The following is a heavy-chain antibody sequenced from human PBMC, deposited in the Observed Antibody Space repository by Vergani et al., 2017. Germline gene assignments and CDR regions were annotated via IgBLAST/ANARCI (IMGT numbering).Heavy chain of an antibody. J-gene: IGHJ4*02. CDR2: ISSSSSYI. Sequence: EVQLVESGGGLVKPGGSLRLSCAASGFTFSSYSMNWVRQAPGKGLEWVSSISSSSSYIYYADSVKGRFTISRDNAKNSLYLQMNSLRAEDTAVYYCARDQDNWSYFDYWGQGTLVTVSS. CDR1: GFTFSSYS. D-gene: IGHD1-20*01. CDR3: ARDQDNWSYFDY. V-gene: IGHV3-21*01.